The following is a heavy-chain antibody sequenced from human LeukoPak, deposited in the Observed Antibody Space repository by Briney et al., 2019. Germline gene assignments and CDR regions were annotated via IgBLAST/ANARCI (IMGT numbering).Heavy chain of an antibody. CDR1: GFTFRDYSDYW. J-gene: IGHJ4*02. CDR2: IKQDGSEK. V-gene: IGHV3-7*01. CDR3: ARGLSGSRHGFDY. D-gene: IGHD1-26*01. Sequence: GGSLRLSCAASGFTFRDYSDYWMSWVRQAPGKGLEWVANIKQDGSEKYYVDSVKGRFTISRDNAKNSLYLQMNSLRAEDTAVYYCARGLSGSRHGFDYWGQGTLVTVSS.